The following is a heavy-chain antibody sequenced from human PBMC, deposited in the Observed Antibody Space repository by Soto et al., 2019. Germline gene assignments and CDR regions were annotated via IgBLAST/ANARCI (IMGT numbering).Heavy chain of an antibody. CDR2: MYYSGST. Sequence: QVQLQESGPGLVKPSETLSLSCSVSGGSISGHYWSWVRQTPGKGLEWIGYMYYSGSTNYNPSLKMRVTISVDTSKIHFSLRLTSVTASDTDVYYCARGPYYDLIWNYYYMDVWGKGTTVTVSS. V-gene: IGHV4-59*11. D-gene: IGHD3-16*01. J-gene: IGHJ6*03. CDR1: GGSISGHY. CDR3: ARGPYYDLIWNYYYMDV.